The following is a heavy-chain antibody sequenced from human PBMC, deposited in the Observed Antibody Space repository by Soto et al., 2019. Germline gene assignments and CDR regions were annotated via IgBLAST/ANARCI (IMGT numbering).Heavy chain of an antibody. V-gene: IGHV5-10-1*01. D-gene: IGHD2-8*01. CDR3: ARTRVCYTGRCGDV. CDR1: GYSFTSYW. Sequence: VESLKISCKGSGYSFTSYWISWVRQMPVKGLEWMGRIDPSDSYTNYSPSFQGHVTISADKSISTAYLQWSSLKASDTALYYCARTRVCYTGRCGDVWGQGTTLTVSS. J-gene: IGHJ6*02. CDR2: IDPSDSYT.